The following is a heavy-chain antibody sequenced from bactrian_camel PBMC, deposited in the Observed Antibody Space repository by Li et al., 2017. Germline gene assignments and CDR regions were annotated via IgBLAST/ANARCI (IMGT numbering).Heavy chain of an antibody. CDR2: IYSGGSST. Sequence: HVQLVESGGGSVQAGGSLRLSCAISGHTFTNTDYCMAWFRQSPGKQREGVAGIYSGGSSTYYDDSVKGRFTISQDNAKNTVYLQMNSLKPEDTAMYYCAASTRGCSPRPSAYRYWGQGTQVTVS. CDR1: GHTFTNTD. D-gene: IGHD2*01. CDR3: AASTRGCSPRPSAYRY. J-gene: IGHJ4*01. V-gene: IGHV3S54*01.